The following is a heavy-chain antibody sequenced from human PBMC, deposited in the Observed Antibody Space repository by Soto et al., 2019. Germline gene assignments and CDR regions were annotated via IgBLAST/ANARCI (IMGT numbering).Heavy chain of an antibody. CDR1: GYTFTSYY. V-gene: IGHV1-46*01. Sequence: ASVKVSCKASGYTFTSYYMHWVRQAPGQGLEWMGIINPSGGSTSYAQKFQGRVTMTRDTSTSTVYMELSSLRSEDTAVYYCARYIIFPRSAGNKNWFDPWGQGTLVTVSS. CDR3: ARYIIFPRSAGNKNWFDP. J-gene: IGHJ5*02. CDR2: INPSGGST. D-gene: IGHD3-10*01.